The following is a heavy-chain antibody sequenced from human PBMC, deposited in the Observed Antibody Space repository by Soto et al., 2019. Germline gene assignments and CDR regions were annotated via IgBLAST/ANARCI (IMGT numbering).Heavy chain of an antibody. CDR2: INPSGGST. CDR1: GYTFTSYY. J-gene: IGHJ6*02. D-gene: IGHD3-3*01. CDR3: ARPEEPASITIFGVVPNYYYYGMDV. Sequence: GASVKVSCKASGYTFTSYYMHWVRQAPGQGLERMGIINPSGGSTSYAQKFQGRVTMTRDTSTSTVYMELSSLRSEDTAVYYCARPEEPASITIFGVVPNYYYYGMDVWGQGTTVTVSS. V-gene: IGHV1-46*01.